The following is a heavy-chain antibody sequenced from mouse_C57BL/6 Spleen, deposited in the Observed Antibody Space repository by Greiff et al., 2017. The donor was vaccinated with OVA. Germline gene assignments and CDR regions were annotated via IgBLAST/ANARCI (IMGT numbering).Heavy chain of an antibody. CDR2: IDPNSGGT. D-gene: IGHD1-1*01. CDR3: ARRTVGGLYWYFDG. CDR1: GYTFTSYW. J-gene: IGHJ1*03. Sequence: QVQLQQPGAELVKPGASVKLSCKASGYTFTSYWMHWVKQRPGRGLAWIGRIDPNSGGTKYNEKFKSKATLTVDKPSRTADMLLSSLTAEDSEVYYWARRTVGGLYWYFDGWGTGATVTVSS. V-gene: IGHV1-72*01.